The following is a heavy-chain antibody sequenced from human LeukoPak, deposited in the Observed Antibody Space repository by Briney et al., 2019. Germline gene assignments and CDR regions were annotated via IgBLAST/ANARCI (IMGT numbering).Heavy chain of an antibody. CDR2: ISYDGSNK. J-gene: IGHJ4*02. CDR3: VKDQDSGAYSRFDY. Sequence: GGSLRLSCAASGFTFSSYAMHWVRQAPGKGLEWVAVISYDGSNKYYADSVKGRFTISRDNSKNTLYLQMNSLRAEDTAVYYCVKDQDSGAYSRFDYWGQGTLVTVSS. V-gene: IGHV3-30*04. CDR1: GFTFSSYA. D-gene: IGHD3-22*01.